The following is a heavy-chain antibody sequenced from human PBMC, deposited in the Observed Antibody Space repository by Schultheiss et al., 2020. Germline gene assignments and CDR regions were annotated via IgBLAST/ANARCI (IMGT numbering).Heavy chain of an antibody. V-gene: IGHV3-30*18. D-gene: IGHD1-26*01. Sequence: GGSLRLSCAASGFTFSSYGMHWVRQAPGKGLEWVAVISYDGSNKYYADSVKGRFTISRDNSKNTLYLQMNSLIAEDTAVYYCAKGHEEEWELLHDYWGQGTMVTVSS. CDR1: GFTFSSYG. CDR2: ISYDGSNK. J-gene: IGHJ4*02. CDR3: AKGHEEEWELLHDY.